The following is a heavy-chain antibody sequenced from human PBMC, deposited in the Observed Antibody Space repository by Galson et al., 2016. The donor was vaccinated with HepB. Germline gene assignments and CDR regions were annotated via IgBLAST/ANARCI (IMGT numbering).Heavy chain of an antibody. CDR1: GFIFSSYW. CDR3: ATDTMPSGRFRELSY. V-gene: IGHV3-7*01. J-gene: IGHJ4*02. D-gene: IGHD1-26*01. Sequence: SLRLSCAASGFIFSSYWVAWLRQTPEKGLQWVANMNQDGSQIYYVDSVKGRFSISRDNAKNSLYLQMSSLRAEDTAVYYCATDTMPSGRFRELSYWGQGTLVTVSS. CDR2: MNQDGSQI.